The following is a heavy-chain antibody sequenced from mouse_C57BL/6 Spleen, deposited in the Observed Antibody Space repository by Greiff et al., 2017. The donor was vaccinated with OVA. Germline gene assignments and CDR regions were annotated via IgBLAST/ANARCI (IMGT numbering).Heavy chain of an antibody. CDR1: GYTFTDYY. CDR2: INTNNGGT. Sequence: VQLQQSGPELVKPGASVKISCKASGYTFTDYYMNWVKQSHGKSLEWIGDINTNNGGTSYNQKFKGKATLTVDKSSSTAYMELRSMTSEDSAVYDCARRFYGGYAMDYCGQGTSVTVSS. J-gene: IGHJ4*01. D-gene: IGHD1-1*01. V-gene: IGHV1-26*01. CDR3: ARRFYGGYAMDY.